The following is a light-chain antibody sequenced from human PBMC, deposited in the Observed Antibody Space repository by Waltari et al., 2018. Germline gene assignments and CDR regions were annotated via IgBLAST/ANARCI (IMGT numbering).Light chain of an antibody. V-gene: IGKV1-9*01. Sequence: DIQLTQSPSFLPTSVGARVTITCRASQGISSYLAWYQQQPGKAPKVLIYAASTLQSGVPSRFSGSGSGTEFTLTISSLQPEDFATYYCQQLNSYPLTFGGGTKVEIK. J-gene: IGKJ4*01. CDR2: AAS. CDR1: QGISSY. CDR3: QQLNSYPLT.